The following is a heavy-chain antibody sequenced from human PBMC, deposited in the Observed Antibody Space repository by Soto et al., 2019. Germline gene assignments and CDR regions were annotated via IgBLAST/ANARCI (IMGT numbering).Heavy chain of an antibody. J-gene: IGHJ4*02. V-gene: IGHV3-7*01. CDR1: GFSFSNYW. CDR3: AKLRGSTTVYDY. D-gene: IGHD1-1*01. Sequence: GESLKISCAASGFSFSNYWMSWVRQAPGKGLEWVASIKPDGSEKYYVDSVKGRLTISRDNAKNLLHLQMNSLRDEDTAVHYCAKLRGSTTVYDYWGQGTLVTVSS. CDR2: IKPDGSEK.